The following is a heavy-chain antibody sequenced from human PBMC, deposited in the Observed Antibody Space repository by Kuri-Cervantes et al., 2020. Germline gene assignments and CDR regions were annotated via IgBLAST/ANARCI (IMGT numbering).Heavy chain of an antibody. D-gene: IGHD6-13*01. Sequence: SETLSLTCTVSGGSISSSSYYWGWIRQPPGKGLEWIGSIYYSGSTYYNPSLKSRVTISVDTSKNQFSLKLSSVTAADTAVYYCARRETLIPDIAAAGGGGFDPWGQGTLVTVSS. CDR2: IYYSGST. CDR3: ARRETLIPDIAAAGGGGFDP. V-gene: IGHV4-39*01. J-gene: IGHJ5*02. CDR1: GGSISSSSYY.